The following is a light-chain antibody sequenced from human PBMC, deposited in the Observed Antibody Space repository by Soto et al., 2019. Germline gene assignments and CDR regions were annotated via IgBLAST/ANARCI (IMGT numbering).Light chain of an antibody. J-gene: IGKJ1*01. Sequence: DIQMTQSPASLSASLGERATITCRASQSVSSYLAWYQQKPGQAPRLLIYGASIRATGIPSRFSGSGSGTDFTLPISTLQSEDFAIYYCQHYNNWHPWTFGQGTKVDIK. CDR1: QSVSSY. V-gene: IGKV3-15*01. CDR3: QHYNNWHPWT. CDR2: GAS.